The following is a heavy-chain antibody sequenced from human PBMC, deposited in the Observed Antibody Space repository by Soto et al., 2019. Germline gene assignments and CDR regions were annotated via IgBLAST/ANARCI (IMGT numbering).Heavy chain of an antibody. V-gene: IGHV4-39*01. CDR3: ASHLYYGSGSPLGWFDP. D-gene: IGHD3-10*01. Sequence: PSETLSLTCTVSGGSISSSSYFWGWIRQPPGKGLEWIGSMYYGGSTYYNPSLKSRVTISVDTSKNQFSLKLSSVTAADTAVYYCASHLYYGSGSPLGWFDPWGQGTLVTVSS. CDR1: GGSISSSSYF. CDR2: MYYGGST. J-gene: IGHJ5*02.